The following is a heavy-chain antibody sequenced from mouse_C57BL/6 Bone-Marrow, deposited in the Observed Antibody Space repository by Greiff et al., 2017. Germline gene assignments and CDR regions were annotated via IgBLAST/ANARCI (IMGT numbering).Heavy chain of an antibody. CDR3: ATSTTVVARPWFAY. D-gene: IGHD1-1*01. CDR1: GYTFTSYW. CDR2: IDPNSGGT. Sequence: QVHVKQPGAELVKPGASVKLSCKASGYTFTSYWMHWVKQRPGRGLEWIGRIDPNSGGTKYNEKFKSKATLTVDKPSSTAYMQLSSLTSEDSAVYYCATSTTVVARPWFAYWGQGTLVTVSA. J-gene: IGHJ3*01. V-gene: IGHV1-72*01.